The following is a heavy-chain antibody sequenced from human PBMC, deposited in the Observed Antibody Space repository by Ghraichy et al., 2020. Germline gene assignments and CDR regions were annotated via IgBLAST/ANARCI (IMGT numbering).Heavy chain of an antibody. CDR3: ARVWGQYYYDSSGYYSDWFDP. J-gene: IGHJ5*02. Sequence: ASVKVSCKASGYTFTSYDINWVRQATGQGLEWMGWMNPNSGNTGYAQKFQGRVTMTRNTSISTAYMELSSLRSEDTAVYYCARVWGQYYYDSSGYYSDWFDPWGQGTLVTVSS. CDR2: MNPNSGNT. D-gene: IGHD3-22*01. V-gene: IGHV1-8*01. CDR1: GYTFTSYD.